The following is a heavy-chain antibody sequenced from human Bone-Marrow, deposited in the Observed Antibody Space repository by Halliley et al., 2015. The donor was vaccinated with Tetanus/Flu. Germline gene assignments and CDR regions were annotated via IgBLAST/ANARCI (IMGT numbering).Heavy chain of an antibody. CDR2: IWSDGSNE. Sequence: SLRLSCAASGFAFSNYGMHWVRQAPGTGLEWVAVIWSDGSNEYYGDSVKGRISISRDNSKNTLYLQRNRLRDEDTAMFYWARDDLSIGNAFDIRGQGTMVTVSS. CDR1: GFAFSNYG. D-gene: IGHD1-26*01. CDR3: ARDDLSIGNAFDI. J-gene: IGHJ3*02. V-gene: IGHV3-33*01.